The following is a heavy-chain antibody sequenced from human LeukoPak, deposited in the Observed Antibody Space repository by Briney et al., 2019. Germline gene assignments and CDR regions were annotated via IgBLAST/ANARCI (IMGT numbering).Heavy chain of an antibody. CDR1: GFTLSSYS. D-gene: IGHD1-26*01. Sequence: GGSLRLSCAASGFTLSSYSMNWVRQAPGKGLEWVAFVSYDAKISSYADFVKGRFTISRDNSKNTLYLQMDSLRAEDTAVYYCATDRNSGKYYDYWGQGTLVTVSS. CDR3: ATDRNSGKYYDY. CDR2: VSYDAKIS. V-gene: IGHV3-30*03. J-gene: IGHJ4*02.